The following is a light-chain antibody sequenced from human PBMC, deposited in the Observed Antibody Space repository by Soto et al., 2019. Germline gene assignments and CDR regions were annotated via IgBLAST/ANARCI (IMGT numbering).Light chain of an antibody. Sequence: QSVLTQPAPVSGSPGQSITISGTGTSSDVGGYNYVSWYQQHPGKAPKLLIYEVSNRPSGVSNRFSGSKSGNTASLTISGLQAEDEADYYCCSYTSSTTYVFGIANKVTV. V-gene: IGLV2-14*01. CDR2: EVS. J-gene: IGLJ1*01. CDR3: CSYTSSTTYV. CDR1: SSDVGGYNY.